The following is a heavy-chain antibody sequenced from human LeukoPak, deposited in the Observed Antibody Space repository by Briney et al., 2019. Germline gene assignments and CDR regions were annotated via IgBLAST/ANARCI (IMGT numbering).Heavy chain of an antibody. Sequence: PGGSLRLSCAASGFTFSSHSMNWVRQAPGKGLEWVSYISSSSSTIYYAGSVKGRFTISRDNAQNSLYLQMNSLRAEDTAVYYCARALADHGDYAYWGQGTLVTVSS. V-gene: IGHV3-48*04. J-gene: IGHJ4*02. CDR1: GFTFSSHS. D-gene: IGHD4-17*01. CDR3: ARALADHGDYAY. CDR2: ISSSSSTI.